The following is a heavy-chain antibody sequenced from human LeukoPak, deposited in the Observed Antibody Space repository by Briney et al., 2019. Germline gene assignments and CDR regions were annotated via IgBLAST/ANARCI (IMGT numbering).Heavy chain of an antibody. Sequence: GGSLRLSLAASGFTVSSNYMSWVRQAPGKWLEWVSVIYSGGSTSYPDSGKGRFTISTDNSKNTLYLQMNSLRAEDTAVYYCSAAHDRYYYYGMDVWGKGNTVTVSS. CDR1: GFTVSSNY. V-gene: IGHV3-53*01. CDR2: IYSGGST. D-gene: IGHD2-2*01. J-gene: IGHJ6*04. CDR3: SAAHDRYYYYGMDV.